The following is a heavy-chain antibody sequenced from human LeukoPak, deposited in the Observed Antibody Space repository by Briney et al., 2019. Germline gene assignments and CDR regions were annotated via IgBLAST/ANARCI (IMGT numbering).Heavy chain of an antibody. J-gene: IGHJ4*02. D-gene: IGHD6-19*01. CDR1: GFTFSTYD. CDR3: ARDVQAGPGY. Sequence: GRSLRLSCAASGFTFSTYDMHWVRQAPGKGLEWVAIISYDGSDKYYADSVKGRFTISRDNAKNTLHLQMNSLRAEDTAVYYCARDVQAGPGYWGQGTLVTVSS. CDR2: ISYDGSDK. V-gene: IGHV3-30*03.